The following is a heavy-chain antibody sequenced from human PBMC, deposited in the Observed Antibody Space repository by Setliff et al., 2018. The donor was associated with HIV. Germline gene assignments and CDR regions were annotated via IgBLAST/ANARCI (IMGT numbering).Heavy chain of an antibody. D-gene: IGHD1-1*01. Sequence: GASVKVSCKASGGIFSRFAFSWVRQAPGQGLEWMGGIIPILGTPNYAQKFQGRVTITTDESTNTVYMELYSLTSEDTAIYYCASSAGAVPTTAPYGDYYYYFYMDVWGKGTTVTVSS. J-gene: IGHJ6*03. CDR1: GGIFSRFA. CDR3: ASSAGAVPTTAPYGDYYYYFYMDV. V-gene: IGHV1-69*05. CDR2: IIPILGTP.